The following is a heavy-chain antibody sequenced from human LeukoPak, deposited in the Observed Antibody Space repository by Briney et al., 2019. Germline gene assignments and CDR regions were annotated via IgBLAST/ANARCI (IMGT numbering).Heavy chain of an antibody. CDR1: GGSISSYY. J-gene: IGHJ4*02. CDR3: ARVIDYYGSGSYSDY. CDR2: IYYSGST. D-gene: IGHD3-10*01. V-gene: IGHV4-59*01. Sequence: PSETLSLTCTVSGGSISSYYWSWIRQPAGKGLEWIGYIYYSGSTNYNPSLKSRVTISVDTSKNQFSLKLSSVTAADTAVYYCARVIDYYGSGSYSDYWGQGTLVTVSS.